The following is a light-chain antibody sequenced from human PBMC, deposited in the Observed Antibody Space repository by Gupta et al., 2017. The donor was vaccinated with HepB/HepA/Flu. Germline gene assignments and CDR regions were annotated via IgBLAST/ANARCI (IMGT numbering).Light chain of an antibody. CDR3: CSYAGSSTLV. CDR1: SSDVGSYNL. V-gene: IGLV2-23*02. J-gene: IGLJ3*02. Sequence: QSALTQPASVSASPGPSITISRTGTSSDVGSYNLFSWYQQHPGKAPKPMIYEVSKRPSGVSNRFSGSKSGNTASRTISGLQAEDEADYYCCSYAGSSTLVFGGGTKLTVL. CDR2: EVS.